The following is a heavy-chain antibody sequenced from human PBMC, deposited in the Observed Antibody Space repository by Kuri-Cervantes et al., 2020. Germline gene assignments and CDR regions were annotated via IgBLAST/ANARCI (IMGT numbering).Heavy chain of an antibody. J-gene: IGHJ4*02. D-gene: IGHD3-22*01. CDR3: ARDLEGNYYNSRAYYGPFDY. Sequence: GESLKISCAASGFTFSSYGIHWVRQAPGKGLEWVAVIWYDGSRIYYGDSVKGRFTISRDNSKNTLYLQMNTLRVEDTAVYYCARDLEGNYYNSRAYYGPFDYWGQGTLVTVSS. CDR2: IWYDGSRI. V-gene: IGHV3-33*01. CDR1: GFTFSSYG.